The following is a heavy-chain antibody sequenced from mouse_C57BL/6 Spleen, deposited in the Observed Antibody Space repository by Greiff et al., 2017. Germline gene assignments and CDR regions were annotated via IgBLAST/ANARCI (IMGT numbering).Heavy chain of an antibody. J-gene: IGHJ4*01. CDR2: INPSNGGT. CDR3: ARAGAYYGSSFYYAMDY. D-gene: IGHD1-1*01. Sequence: QVQLQQPGTELVKPGASVKLSCKASGYTFTSYWMHWVKQRPGQGLEWIGNINPSNGGTNYNEKFKSKATLTVDKSSSTAYMQLSSLTSEDSAVYYCARAGAYYGSSFYYAMDYWGQGTSVTVSS. V-gene: IGHV1-53*01. CDR1: GYTFTSYW.